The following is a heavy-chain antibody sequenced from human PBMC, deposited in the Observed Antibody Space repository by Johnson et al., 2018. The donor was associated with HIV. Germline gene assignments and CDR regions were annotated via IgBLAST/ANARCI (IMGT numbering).Heavy chain of an antibody. Sequence: HVQLVEYGGGVVRPGRSLRLSCAASGFTFSSYGMHWVRQAPGKGLEWVAVISYDGSDKYYADSVKGRFTISRDNSKNTLYLQMNSLRAEDTAVYYCARPNKLLFYPDAFDIWGQGTMVIVSS. CDR3: ARPNKLLFYPDAFDI. D-gene: IGHD2-2*01. J-gene: IGHJ3*02. CDR2: ISYDGSDK. CDR1: GFTFSSYG. V-gene: IGHV3-30*03.